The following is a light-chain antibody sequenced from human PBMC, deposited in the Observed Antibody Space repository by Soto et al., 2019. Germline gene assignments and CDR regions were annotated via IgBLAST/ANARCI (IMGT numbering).Light chain of an antibody. CDR1: QPVDSTY. CDR2: RAS. V-gene: IGKV3-20*01. J-gene: IGKJ2*01. CDR3: QQYDTSPPLYT. Sequence: EVVLTQSPGTLSLSPGERATLSCRASQPVDSTYLAWYQQKPGQAPRLLIYRASSSAAGVPDRFSGSGSGTDFTLTISKLDPEVFAVFYCQQYDTSPPLYTFGQGTKLEIK.